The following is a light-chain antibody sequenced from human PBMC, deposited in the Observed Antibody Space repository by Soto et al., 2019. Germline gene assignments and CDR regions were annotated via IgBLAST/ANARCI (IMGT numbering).Light chain of an antibody. CDR1: SRDVGASDY. CDR2: EVN. J-gene: IGLJ1*01. Sequence: QSALTQPPSASGSPGQSVASSCTGTSRDVGASDYVSWYQQHSGKAPKLLLYEVNKRPSGVPDRFSGSKSGNTASLTHSALQANDDAHYYCRSHSGSSNLLVTGTQVTVL. CDR3: RSHSGSSNL. V-gene: IGLV2-8*01.